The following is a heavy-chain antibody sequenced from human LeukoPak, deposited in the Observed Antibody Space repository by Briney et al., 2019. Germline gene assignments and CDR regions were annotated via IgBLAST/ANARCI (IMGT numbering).Heavy chain of an antibody. CDR3: AKDHYSENSFDY. V-gene: IGHV3-30*18. CDR1: GFTFSSYG. CDR2: ISYDGSNK. D-gene: IGHD4-11*01. Sequence: GGSLRLSCAASGFTFSSYGMHWVRQAPGKGLEWVAVISYDGSNKYYADSVKGRFTISRDNSKNTLYLQVNSLRAEDTAVYYCAKDHYSENSFDYWGQGTLVTVSS. J-gene: IGHJ4*02.